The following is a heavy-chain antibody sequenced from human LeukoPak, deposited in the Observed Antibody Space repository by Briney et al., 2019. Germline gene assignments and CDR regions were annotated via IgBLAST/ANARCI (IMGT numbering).Heavy chain of an antibody. CDR1: GFTFSSCW. D-gene: IGHD3-10*01. CDR2: IKEDGREK. J-gene: IGHJ4*02. CDR3: ARDRGCYGSGSSEYYFDY. V-gene: IGHV3-7*01. Sequence: PGGSLRLSCAASGFTFSSCWMSWVRQAPGKGVEGVADIKEDGREKYYVDSVKGRFTISRDTAKKSLYVQMNRLRADDTAVYYCARDRGCYGSGSSEYYFDYWGQGTLVTVSS.